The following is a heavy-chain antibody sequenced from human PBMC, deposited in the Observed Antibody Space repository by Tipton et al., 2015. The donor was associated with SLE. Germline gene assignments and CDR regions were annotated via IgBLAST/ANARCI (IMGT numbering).Heavy chain of an antibody. D-gene: IGHD3-22*01. V-gene: IGHV4-4*08. CDR2: IYYSGST. J-gene: IGHJ4*02. Sequence: GLVKPSETLSLTCTVSGASISSYYWSWIRQPPGKGLEWIGYIYYSGSTNYNPSLKSRVTISVDTSKNQFSLKLSSVTAADTAVYYCARDLSGYYSYYFDYWGQGTLVTVSS. CDR3: ARDLSGYYSYYFDY. CDR1: GASISSYY.